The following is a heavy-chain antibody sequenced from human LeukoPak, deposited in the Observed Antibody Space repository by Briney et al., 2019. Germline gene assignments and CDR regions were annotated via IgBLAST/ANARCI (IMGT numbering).Heavy chain of an antibody. CDR2: IKQDGSEK. CDR1: GFTFSSYW. Sequence: GGSLRLSCAASGFTFSSYWMSWVRQAPGKGLEWVANIKQDGSEKYYVDSVKGRFTISRDNAKNSLYLQMNSLRAEDTAVYYCARDPIVVVPAANDAFDIWGQGTMVTVSS. V-gene: IGHV3-7*03. J-gene: IGHJ3*02. D-gene: IGHD2-2*01. CDR3: ARDPIVVVPAANDAFDI.